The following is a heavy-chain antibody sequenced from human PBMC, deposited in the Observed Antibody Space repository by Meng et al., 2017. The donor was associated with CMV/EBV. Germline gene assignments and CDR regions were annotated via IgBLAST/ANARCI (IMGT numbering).Heavy chain of an antibody. V-gene: IGHV1-69*10. CDR1: GGTFSSYA. CDR3: ARGDKIVVVPAAMGYYYYGMDV. CDR2: IIPILGIA. J-gene: IGHJ6*02. Sequence: SVKVSCKASGGTFSSYAISWVRQAPGQGLEWMGGIIPILGIANYAQKFQGRVTITADKSTSTAYMELSSLRSEDTAVYYCARGDKIVVVPAAMGYYYYGMDVWGQGTTVTVSS. D-gene: IGHD2-2*01.